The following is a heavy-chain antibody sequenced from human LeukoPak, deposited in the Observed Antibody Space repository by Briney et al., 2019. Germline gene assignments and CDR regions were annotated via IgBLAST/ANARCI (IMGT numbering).Heavy chain of an antibody. Sequence: PGGSLRLSCAASGFTFSSYSMNWVRQAPGKGLEWVSSISSSSSYIYYADSVKGRFTISRDNAKNSLYLQMNSLRAGDTAVYYCARVAAAGKGFDYWGQGTLVTVSS. CDR3: ARVAAAGKGFDY. D-gene: IGHD6-13*01. CDR1: GFTFSSYS. J-gene: IGHJ4*02. V-gene: IGHV3-21*01. CDR2: ISSSSSYI.